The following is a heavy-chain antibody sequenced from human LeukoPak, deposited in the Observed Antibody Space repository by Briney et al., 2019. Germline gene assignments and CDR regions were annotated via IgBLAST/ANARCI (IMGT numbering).Heavy chain of an antibody. CDR2: VRSQIYGGTT. V-gene: IGHV3-49*03. D-gene: IGHD5-18*01. CDR1: GFTFGDYG. J-gene: IGHJ4*02. Sequence: PGRSLRLSCTGYGFTFGDYGIGWFRQAPGKGLEWVAFVRSQIYGGTTDYAASVRGRFTISRDDSRTIADLQVDSLKTEDTALYYCSRGAYTPMSSYHFDSWGQGTLVTVFS. CDR3: SRGAYTPMSSYHFDS.